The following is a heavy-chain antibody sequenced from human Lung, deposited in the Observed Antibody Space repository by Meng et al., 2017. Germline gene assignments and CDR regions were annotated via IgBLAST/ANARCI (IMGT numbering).Heavy chain of an antibody. CDR1: GGSVSDYC. D-gene: IGHD5-24*01. J-gene: IGHJ4*02. V-gene: IGHV4-34*01. CDR2: INHSGST. CDR3: ARGPATMAHDFDY. Sequence: QVSLQQWGVGLWNLSATLSLTCFVSGGSVSDYCWSWIRQPPGKGLEWIGEINHSGSTNYNPSLESRATISVDTSQNNLSLKLSSVTAADSAVYYCARGPATMAHDFDYWGQGTLVTVSS.